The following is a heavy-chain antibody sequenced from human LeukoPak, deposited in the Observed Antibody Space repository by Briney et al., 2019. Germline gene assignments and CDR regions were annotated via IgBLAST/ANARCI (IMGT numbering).Heavy chain of an antibody. Sequence: SETLSLTCTVSGGSISSGSYYWSWIRHPAGKGLEWIGRIYTSGSTNYNPSLKSRVTISVDTSKNQFSLKLSSVTAADTAVYYCARGRSGYDSVSIDYWGQGTLVTVSS. V-gene: IGHV4-61*02. J-gene: IGHJ4*02. CDR2: IYTSGST. D-gene: IGHD5-12*01. CDR3: ARGRSGYDSVSIDY. CDR1: GGSISSGSYY.